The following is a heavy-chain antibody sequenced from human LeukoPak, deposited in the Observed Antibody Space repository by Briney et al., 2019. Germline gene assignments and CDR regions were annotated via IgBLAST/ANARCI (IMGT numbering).Heavy chain of an antibody. CDR2: IYYSGST. V-gene: IGHV4-61*01. CDR3: ARGYSYGSI. Sequence: PSETLSLTCTVSGGSVSSRSHYWSWIRQPPGKGLEWIGYIYYSGSTNYNPSLKSRVTISVDTSKNQFSLKLSSVTAADTAVYYCARGYSYGSIWGQGTLVTVSS. J-gene: IGHJ4*02. CDR1: GGSVSSRSHY. D-gene: IGHD5-18*01.